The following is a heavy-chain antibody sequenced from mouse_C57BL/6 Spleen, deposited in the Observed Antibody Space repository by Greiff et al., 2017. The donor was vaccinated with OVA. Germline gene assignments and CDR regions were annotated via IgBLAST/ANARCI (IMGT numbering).Heavy chain of an antibody. CDR1: GYSFTDYN. CDR2: INPNYGTT. V-gene: IGHV1-39*01. D-gene: IGHD2-1*01. Sequence: ESGPELVKPGASVKISCKASGYSFTDYNMNWVKQSNGKSLEWIGVINPNYGTTSYNQKFKGKATLTVDQSSSTAYMQLNSLTSEDSAVYYCARSGYYGNYVVYFDYWGQGTTLTVSS. CDR3: ARSGYYGNYVVYFDY. J-gene: IGHJ2*01.